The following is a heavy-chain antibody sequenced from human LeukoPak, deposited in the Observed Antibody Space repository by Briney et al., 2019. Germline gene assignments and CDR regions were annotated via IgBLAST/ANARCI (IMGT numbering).Heavy chain of an antibody. D-gene: IGHD2-15*01. V-gene: IGHV3-49*03. CDR2: IRSKAYGGTT. CDR3: SRGYCSGGSCYFDFDY. Sequence: GGSLRLFCTASGFTFRDYAMSWLRQAPGKGLEWVGFIRSKAYGGTTEYAASVKGRFTISRDDSKSIAYLQMNSLKTEDTGVYYCSRGYCSGGSCYFDFDYWAQGSLVTVSS. CDR1: GFTFRDYA. J-gene: IGHJ4*02.